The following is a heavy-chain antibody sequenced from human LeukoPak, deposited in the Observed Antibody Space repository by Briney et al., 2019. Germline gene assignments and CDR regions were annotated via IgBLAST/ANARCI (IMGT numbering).Heavy chain of an antibody. CDR1: GGSISSYT. CDR3: AKQGGARQDYYMHV. D-gene: IGHD3-16*01. V-gene: IGHV1-69*08. Sequence: SVKVSCRASGGSISSYTITWVRQAPGQGLEWMGRIIPIFGTATYAQDFQGRVTTTADIPSNTAYMEVNSLTSDGTAVYFCAKQGGARQDYYMHVWGNGTTVIVSS. CDR2: IIPIFGTA. J-gene: IGHJ6*03.